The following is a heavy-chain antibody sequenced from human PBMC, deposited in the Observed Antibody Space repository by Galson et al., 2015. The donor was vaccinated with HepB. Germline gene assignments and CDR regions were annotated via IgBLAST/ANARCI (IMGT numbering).Heavy chain of an antibody. CDR2: ISSSSSYI. Sequence: SLRLSCAASGFTFSSYSMNWVRQAPGKGLEWVSSISSSSSYIYYADSVKGRFTISRDNAKNSLYLQMNSLRAEDTAVYYCARGYMVGATGEVAFDIWGQGTMVTVSS. V-gene: IGHV3-21*01. CDR1: GFTFSSYS. D-gene: IGHD1-26*01. J-gene: IGHJ3*02. CDR3: ARGYMVGATGEVAFDI.